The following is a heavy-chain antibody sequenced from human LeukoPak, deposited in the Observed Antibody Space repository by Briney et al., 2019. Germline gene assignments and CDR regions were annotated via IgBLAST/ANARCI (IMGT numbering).Heavy chain of an antibody. CDR3: ARGGGTYFVDY. D-gene: IGHD1-26*01. Sequence: GASVTLSCKPSGYTFTYYIHWVRLAPGQGLEWMGWIDPKSGGTKYAQTFQGRVTMTWDTSMSTAYMELSRLGSDDTAVYYCARGGGTYFVDYWGQGTLVTVSS. V-gene: IGHV1-2*02. CDR1: GYTFTYY. CDR2: IDPKSGGT. J-gene: IGHJ4*02.